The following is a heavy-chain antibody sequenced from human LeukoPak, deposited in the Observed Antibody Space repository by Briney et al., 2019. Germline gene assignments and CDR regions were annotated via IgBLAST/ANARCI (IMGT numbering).Heavy chain of an antibody. J-gene: IGHJ5*02. D-gene: IGHD3-3*01. Sequence: GGSLRLSCAASGFTFSSYSMNWVRQAPGKGLEWVSSISSSSRSYLYYADSVKGRFTISRDNAKNSLYLQMNSLRAEDTAVYYCARDFSWFDPWGQGTLVTVSS. CDR2: ISSSSRSYL. CDR3: ARDFSWFDP. CDR1: GFTFSSYS. V-gene: IGHV3-21*01.